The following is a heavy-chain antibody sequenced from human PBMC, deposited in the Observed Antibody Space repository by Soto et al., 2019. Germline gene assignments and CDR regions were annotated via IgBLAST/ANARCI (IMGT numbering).Heavy chain of an antibody. CDR1: GYTLTELS. D-gene: IGHD2-2*01. J-gene: IGHJ5*02. V-gene: IGHV1-24*01. CDR3: ATTPCSSTSCHGNWFDP. Sequence: ASVKVSCKVSGYTLTELSMHWVRQAPGKGLEWMGGFDPEDGETIYAQKFQGRVTMTEDTSTDTAYMELSSLRSEDTAVYYCATTPCSSTSCHGNWFDPWGQGTLVTSPQ. CDR2: FDPEDGET.